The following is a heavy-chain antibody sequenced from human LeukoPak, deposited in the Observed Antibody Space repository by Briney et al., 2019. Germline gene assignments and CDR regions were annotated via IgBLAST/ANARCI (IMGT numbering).Heavy chain of an antibody. CDR3: ASSKWFYFDS. CDR2: IGSSTI. V-gene: IGHV3-48*03. D-gene: IGHD3-22*01. Sequence: QSGGSLRLSCTTSQFTFRNYEVNWVRQAPGKGLEWISFIGSSTIQYADSVTGRFTISRDNAKNSLYLQMNSLRVEDTAVYYCASSKWFYFDSWGQGTLVTVSS. J-gene: IGHJ4*02. CDR1: QFTFRNYE.